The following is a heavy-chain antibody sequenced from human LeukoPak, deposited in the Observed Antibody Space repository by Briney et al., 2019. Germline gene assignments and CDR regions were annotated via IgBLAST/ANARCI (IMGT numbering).Heavy chain of an antibody. V-gene: IGHV3-15*07. CDR1: GFTFSNAY. Sequence: GGSLRLSCAASGFTFSNAYMYWVRQAPGKGLEWVGRIKSKADGETTDYAAPVKGRFTFSRDDSKNMLYLQMNGLKSEDTAVYYCSILTSRYLPDSWGQGTLVTVSS. CDR2: IKSKADGETT. D-gene: IGHD3-9*01. CDR3: SILTSRYLPDS. J-gene: IGHJ4*02.